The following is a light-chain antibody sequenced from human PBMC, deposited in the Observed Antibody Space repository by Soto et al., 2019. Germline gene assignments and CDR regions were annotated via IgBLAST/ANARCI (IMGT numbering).Light chain of an antibody. Sequence: EIVMTQSPATLSVSPGERATLSCRASQSVSSNLAWYQQKPGQAPRLLIYGASTRATGIPARFSGSGSGTEFTLTISSLQSEDFAAYYCQQYNNWPPGFGGGTKV. J-gene: IGKJ4*01. CDR1: QSVSSN. CDR3: QQYNNWPPG. V-gene: IGKV3-15*01. CDR2: GAS.